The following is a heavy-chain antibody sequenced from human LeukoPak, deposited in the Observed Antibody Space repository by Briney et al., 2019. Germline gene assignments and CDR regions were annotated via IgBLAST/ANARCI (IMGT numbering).Heavy chain of an antibody. CDR3: ARRHSYSTYWYLDY. D-gene: IGHD6-19*01. CDR2: IYYSGST. CDR1: GGALNYYY. J-gene: IGHJ4*02. Sequence: SETLSLTCTVSGGALNYYYWSWIRRPRGKGLELIGYIYYSGSTNYNPSLKSRVTISVDTSKNQFSLKLSSVTAADTAVYYCARRHSYSTYWYLDYWGQGTLVTVSS. V-gene: IGHV4-59*08.